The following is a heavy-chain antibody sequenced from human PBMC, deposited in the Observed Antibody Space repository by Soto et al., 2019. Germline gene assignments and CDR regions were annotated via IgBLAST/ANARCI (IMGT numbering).Heavy chain of an antibody. J-gene: IGHJ4*02. Sequence: SETLSLTCTVSGGSISSYYWSWIRQPPGKGLEWIGYIYYSGSTNYNPSLKSRVTISVDTSKNQFSLKLSSVTAADTAVYYCARQEVRGVPFDYWGQGTLVTVSS. CDR3: ARQEVRGVPFDY. CDR1: GGSISSYY. D-gene: IGHD3-10*01. CDR2: IYYSGST. V-gene: IGHV4-59*08.